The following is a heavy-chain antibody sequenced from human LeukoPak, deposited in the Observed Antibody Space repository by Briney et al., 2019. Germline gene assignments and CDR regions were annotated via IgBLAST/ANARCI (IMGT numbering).Heavy chain of an antibody. CDR1: GFTFSSYA. J-gene: IGHJ4*02. CDR3: ASAGTRISFDY. Sequence: PGGSLRLSRAASGFTFSSYAMSWVRQAPGKGLEWVSGINDGGDSTYYADSVKGRFTISRDNSKNTLYLQMNSLRAEDTAVYYCASAGTRISFDYWGQGTLVTVSS. D-gene: IGHD6-13*01. V-gene: IGHV3-23*01. CDR2: INDGGDST.